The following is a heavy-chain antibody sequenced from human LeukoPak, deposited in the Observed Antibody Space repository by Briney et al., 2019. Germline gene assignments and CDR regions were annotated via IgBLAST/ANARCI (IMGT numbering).Heavy chain of an antibody. CDR1: GFTFSSYE. CDR2: IRYDGSNK. J-gene: IGHJ4*02. D-gene: IGHD3-16*01. CDR3: AKDDFVNGGDY. Sequence: GGSLRLSCAASGFTFSSYEMNWVRQAPGKGLEWVAFIRYDGSNKYYADSVKGRFTISRDNSKNTLYLQMNSLRAEDTAVYYCAKDDFVNGGDYWGQGTLVTVSS. V-gene: IGHV3-30*02.